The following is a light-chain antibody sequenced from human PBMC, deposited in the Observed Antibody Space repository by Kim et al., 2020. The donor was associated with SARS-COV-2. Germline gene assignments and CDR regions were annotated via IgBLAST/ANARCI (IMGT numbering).Light chain of an antibody. J-gene: IGLJ3*02. V-gene: IGLV10-54*04. CDR1: SNNVGYEG. CDR2: RNN. CDR3: SAWDSSLSAWV. Sequence: QPANLTCTGNSNNVGYEGAAWLQQHQGHPPKLLSYRNNNRPSGISDRFSASRSGNTASLTITGLQPEDETDYYCSAWDSSLSAWVFGGGTQLTVL.